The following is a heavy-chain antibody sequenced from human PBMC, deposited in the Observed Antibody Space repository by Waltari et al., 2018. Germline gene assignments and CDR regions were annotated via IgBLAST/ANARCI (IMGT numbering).Heavy chain of an antibody. V-gene: IGHV4-39*01. CDR1: GGPFSSSSYY. Sequence: QMQLQESGPGLVKPSETLSLTCTVSGGPFSSSSYYWGWIRQPPGRGLEWIGSIYYTGGTYYSPSLKSRVTMSVDTSEKQFSLKLNFVTAADTAVYYCARRTNPVELPANYYFDLWGQGTLVTVSS. J-gene: IGHJ4*02. D-gene: IGHD1-7*01. CDR2: IYYTGGT. CDR3: ARRTNPVELPANYYFDL.